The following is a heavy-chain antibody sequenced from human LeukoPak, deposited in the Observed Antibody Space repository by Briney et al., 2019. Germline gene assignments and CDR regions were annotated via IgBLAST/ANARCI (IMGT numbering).Heavy chain of an antibody. D-gene: IGHD6-19*01. V-gene: IGHV4-39*07. J-gene: IGHJ5*02. Sequence: PSETLSLTCTVSVGSISSSSYYWGWIRQPPGKGLEWIGSIYYSGSTYYNPSLKSRVTISVDTSKNQFSLKLSSVTAADTAVYYCAGAIQLAGYSSGWYLRWFDPWGQGTLVTVSS. CDR1: VGSISSSSYY. CDR2: IYYSGST. CDR3: AGAIQLAGYSSGWYLRWFDP.